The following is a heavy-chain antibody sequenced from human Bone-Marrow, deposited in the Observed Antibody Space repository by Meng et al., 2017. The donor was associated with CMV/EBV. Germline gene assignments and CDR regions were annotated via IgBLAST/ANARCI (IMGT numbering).Heavy chain of an antibody. CDR2: INPSGGST. Sequence: ASVKVSCKAFGYSFTDYYMHWVRQAPGQGLEWMGIINPSGGSTSYAQKFQGRVTMTRDTSTSTVYMELSSLRSEDTAVDYCARIPVPAAEWGDYWGQGTLVTVSS. V-gene: IGHV1-46*01. CDR3: ARIPVPAAEWGDY. J-gene: IGHJ4*02. CDR1: GYSFTDYY. D-gene: IGHD2-2*01.